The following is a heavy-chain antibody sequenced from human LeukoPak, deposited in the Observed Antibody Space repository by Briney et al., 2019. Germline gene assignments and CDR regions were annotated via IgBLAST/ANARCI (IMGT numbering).Heavy chain of an antibody. D-gene: IGHD4-23*01. V-gene: IGHV5-51*01. J-gene: IGHJ4*02. CDR3: ARQDGGGLYYFDY. CDR2: IYPGDSDT. Sequence: GESPRISCKGSGYTFTYWIAGVRQMPGKGLDWMGIIYPGDSDTRYIPSFQGQVTISVHKSISTAYLQWSSLKASDTAMYYCARQDGGGLYYFDYWGQGTLVTVSS. CDR1: GYTFTYW.